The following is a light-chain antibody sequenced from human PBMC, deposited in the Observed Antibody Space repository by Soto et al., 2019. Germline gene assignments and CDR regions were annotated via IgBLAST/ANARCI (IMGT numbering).Light chain of an antibody. J-gene: IGKJ3*01. Sequence: EIVLTQSPGTLSLSPGQSATLSCRVSQSVSGSYLAWYQQKPGQAPRLLIYGASSRATGIPDRFSGSGSGTDFTLTISRLEPEDFAVYYCQFYETSLTFGPGTKVDIK. CDR3: QFYETSLT. CDR1: QSVSGSY. CDR2: GAS. V-gene: IGKV3-20*01.